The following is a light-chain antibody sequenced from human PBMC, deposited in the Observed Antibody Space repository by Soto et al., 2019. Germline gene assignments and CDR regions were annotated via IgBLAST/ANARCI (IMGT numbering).Light chain of an antibody. CDR2: KAS. V-gene: IGKV1-5*03. J-gene: IGKJ1*01. CDR3: QQYNSYSRT. Sequence: DIQMTQPPSTLSASVGDRVTITCRASQSISSWLAWYQQKPGKAPKLLIYKASSLESGVPSRFSGSGSGTEFNLTNSSLQPDDFATYYCQQYNSYSRTFGQGTKVEIK. CDR1: QSISSW.